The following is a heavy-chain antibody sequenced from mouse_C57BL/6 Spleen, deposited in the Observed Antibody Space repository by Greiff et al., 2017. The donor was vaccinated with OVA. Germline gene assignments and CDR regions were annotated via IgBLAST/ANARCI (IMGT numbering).Heavy chain of an antibody. D-gene: IGHD2-4*01. CDR1: GFPFSDYG. V-gene: IGHV5-17*01. Sequence: DVKLQESGGCLVKPGGSLKLSCAASGFPFSDYGIHWVRQAPEKGLELVAYISSGSSTIYYADTVKGRFTISRDNAKNTLFLQMTSLRSEDKAMYYCARRDYDYYAMDYWGQGTSVTVSS. CDR2: ISSGSSTI. J-gene: IGHJ4*01. CDR3: ARRDYDYYAMDY.